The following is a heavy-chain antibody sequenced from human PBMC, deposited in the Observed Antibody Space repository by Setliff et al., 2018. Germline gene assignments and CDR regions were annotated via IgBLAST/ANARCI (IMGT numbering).Heavy chain of an antibody. CDR3: ARAPRLEWILPTFDY. CDR2: ISAYTGNA. D-gene: IGHD3-3*01. Sequence: ASVKVSCKASDYPFLSYGISWVRQAPGQGPEWIGWISAYTGNADYAQNFQGRVTLTTDTSTNTAYMELRSLRSDDTAVYYCARAPRLEWILPTFDYWGQGTQVTVSS. V-gene: IGHV1-18*01. J-gene: IGHJ4*02. CDR1: DYPFLSYG.